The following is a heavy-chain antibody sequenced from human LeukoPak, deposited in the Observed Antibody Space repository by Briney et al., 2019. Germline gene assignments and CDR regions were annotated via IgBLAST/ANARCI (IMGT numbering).Heavy chain of an antibody. J-gene: IGHJ6*03. Sequence: SETLSLTCTVSGGSISSYYWSWIRQPPGKGLEWIGYIYTSGSTNYNPSLKSRVTISVDTSKNQFSLKLSSETAADTAVYYCARGLPYYYYYYMDVWGKGTTVTVSS. CDR2: IYTSGST. CDR3: ARGLPYYYYYYMDV. CDR1: GGSISSYY. V-gene: IGHV4-4*09. D-gene: IGHD5/OR15-5a*01.